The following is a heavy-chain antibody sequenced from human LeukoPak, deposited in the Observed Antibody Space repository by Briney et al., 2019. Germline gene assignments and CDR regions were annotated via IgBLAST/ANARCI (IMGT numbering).Heavy chain of an antibody. CDR3: ASYSGYDLIGGFIDY. V-gene: IGHV1-8*01. CDR2: MNPNSANT. Sequence: VASVKVSCKASGYIFTSYDINWVRQATGQGLEWMGWMNPNSANTAYAQKFQGRVTMTRNTSISTAYLELSGLRSEDTAVYYCASYSGYDLIGGFIDYWGQGTLVTVSS. J-gene: IGHJ4*02. D-gene: IGHD5-12*01. CDR1: GYIFTSYD.